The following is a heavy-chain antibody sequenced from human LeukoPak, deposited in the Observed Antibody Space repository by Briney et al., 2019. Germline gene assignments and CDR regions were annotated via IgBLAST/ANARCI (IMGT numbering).Heavy chain of an antibody. D-gene: IGHD2-2*01. CDR3: ARGICSSPSGKGGYYRDF. CDR2: INHSGST. J-gene: IGHJ6*03. CDR1: GGSFSGYY. Sequence: SESLSLTCAVYGGSFSGYYWSWIRQPPGKGLEWIGEINHSGSTNYNPSLKSRVTISVDMSKNQFSLKLSSVTAADTALYYCARGICSSPSGKGGYYRDFGGKGTRVTVP. V-gene: IGHV4-34*01.